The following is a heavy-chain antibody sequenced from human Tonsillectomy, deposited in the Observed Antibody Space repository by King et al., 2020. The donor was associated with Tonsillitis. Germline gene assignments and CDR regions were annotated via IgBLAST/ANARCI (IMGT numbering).Heavy chain of an antibody. J-gene: IGHJ6*02. D-gene: IGHD3-10*01. CDR2: IIPIFGTA. Sequence: VQLVESGAEVKKPGSSVKVSCKASGGTFSSYAINWVRQAPGQGLEWMGGIIPIFGTANYAQTFQGRVTITADESTSTAYMELSSLRSEDTAVYYCAGDLNTMAYFYYYGMDVWGQGTTVTVSS. V-gene: IGHV1-69*01. CDR3: AGDLNTMAYFYYYGMDV. CDR1: GGTFSSYA.